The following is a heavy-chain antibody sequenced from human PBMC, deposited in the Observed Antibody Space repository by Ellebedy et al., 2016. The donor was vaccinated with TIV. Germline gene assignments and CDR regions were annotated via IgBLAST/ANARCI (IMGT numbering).Heavy chain of an antibody. Sequence: GESLKISXAASGFTFSSYWMSWVRQAPGKGLEWVANIKQDGSEKYYVDSVKGRFTISRDNAKNSLYLQMNSLRAEDTAVYYCARDDYDITNGYWGQGTLVTVSS. D-gene: IGHD3-9*01. CDR3: ARDDYDITNGY. CDR2: IKQDGSEK. J-gene: IGHJ4*02. CDR1: GFTFSSYW. V-gene: IGHV3-7*01.